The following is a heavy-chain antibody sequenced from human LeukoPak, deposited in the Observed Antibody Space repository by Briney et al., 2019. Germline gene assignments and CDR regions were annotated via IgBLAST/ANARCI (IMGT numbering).Heavy chain of an antibody. D-gene: IGHD3-10*01. CDR1: GYTFTSYG. J-gene: IGHJ4*02. CDR2: ISAYNGNT. V-gene: IGHV1-18*01. Sequence: GASVKVSCKASGYTFTSYGISWVRQAPGQGLEWMGWISAYNGNTNYAQKFQGRVTTTADESTSTAYMELSSLRSEDTAVYYCARVRIYGSGSYYFDYWGQGTLVTVSS. CDR3: ARVRIYGSGSYYFDY.